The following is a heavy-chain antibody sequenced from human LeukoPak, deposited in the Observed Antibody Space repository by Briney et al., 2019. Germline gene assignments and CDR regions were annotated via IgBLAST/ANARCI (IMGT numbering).Heavy chain of an antibody. CDR2: LSASGGST. J-gene: IGHJ4*02. D-gene: IGHD6-19*01. Sequence: PGGSLRLSCVASGFTLGNYAMTWVRQAPGKGLEWVSHLSASGGSTYYADSVRGRFTISRDNSKSTLYLQMTDLRAEDTALYYCAKGYTSGWYYFDYWGQGILVTVSS. CDR1: GFTLGNYA. V-gene: IGHV3-23*01. CDR3: AKGYTSGWYYFDY.